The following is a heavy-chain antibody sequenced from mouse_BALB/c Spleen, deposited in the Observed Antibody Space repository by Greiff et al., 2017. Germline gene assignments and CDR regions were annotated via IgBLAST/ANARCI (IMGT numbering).Heavy chain of an antibody. CDR2: ISYSGST. CDR1: GYSITSDYA. Sequence: VQLKESGPGLVKPSQSLSLTCTVTGYSITSDYAWNWIRQFPGNKLEWMGYISYSGSTSYNPSLKSRISITRDTSKNQFFLQLNSVTTEDTATYYCARGNYYGSSPDYWGQGTTLTVSS. CDR3: ARGNYYGSSPDY. J-gene: IGHJ2*01. V-gene: IGHV3-2*02. D-gene: IGHD1-1*01.